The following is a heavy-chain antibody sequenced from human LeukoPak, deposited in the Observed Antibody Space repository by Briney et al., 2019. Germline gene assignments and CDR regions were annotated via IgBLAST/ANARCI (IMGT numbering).Heavy chain of an antibody. Sequence: GSLRLSCAASGFTFSSYGMHWVRQAPGKGLEWVAVISYDGSNKYYADSVKGRFTISRDNSKNTLYLQMNSLRAEDTAVYYCAKDGGNSYGFTNWFDPWGQGTLVTVSS. CDR2: ISYDGSNK. CDR1: GFTFSSYG. D-gene: IGHD5-18*01. V-gene: IGHV3-30*18. CDR3: AKDGGNSYGFTNWFDP. J-gene: IGHJ5*02.